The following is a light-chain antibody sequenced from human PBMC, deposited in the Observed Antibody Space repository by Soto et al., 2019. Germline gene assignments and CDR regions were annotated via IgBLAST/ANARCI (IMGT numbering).Light chain of an antibody. CDR2: EVN. V-gene: IGLV2-8*01. CDR3: SSYAGSSNV. CDR1: SSDVGGYNY. Sequence: QSALTQPPSASGSPGQSVAISCTGTSSDVGGYNYVSWYQQHPGKAPTLMIYEVNKRPSGGPDRFSGSKSGNTASLTVSGLQAEDEADYYCSSYAGSSNVFGTGTKVTVL. J-gene: IGLJ1*01.